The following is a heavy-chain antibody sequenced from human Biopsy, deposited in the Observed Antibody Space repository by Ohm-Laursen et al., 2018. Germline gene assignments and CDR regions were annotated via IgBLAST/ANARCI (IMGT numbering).Heavy chain of an antibody. D-gene: IGHD4-11*01. V-gene: IGHV3-30*03. CDR1: GFTFTTYG. CDR2: ISYDGSGE. J-gene: IGHJ2*01. Sequence: SLRLSCAASGFTFTTYGMHWVRQAPGKGLEWVVVISYDGSGEYYADSLQGRFIISRDNPKNTVDLQMNSLRAEDTAVYFCARDGKRWDYSTYFSWHFDLWGRGTLVTVSS. CDR3: ARDGKRWDYSTYFSWHFDL.